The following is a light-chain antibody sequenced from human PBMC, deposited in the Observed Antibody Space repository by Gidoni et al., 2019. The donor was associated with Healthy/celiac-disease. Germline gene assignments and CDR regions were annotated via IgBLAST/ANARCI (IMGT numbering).Light chain of an antibody. J-gene: IGKJ3*01. CDR3: QQYNNWPPVT. CDR1: QSVSSN. V-gene: IGKV3-15*01. CDR2: GAS. Sequence: EIVMTQSPATLSVSPGERATLSCRASQSVSSNLAWYQQKPGQAPRLLIYGASTRATGIPASLSGSGSGTEFTLTISSLQSEEFAVYYCQQYNNWPPVTFGPGTKVDIK.